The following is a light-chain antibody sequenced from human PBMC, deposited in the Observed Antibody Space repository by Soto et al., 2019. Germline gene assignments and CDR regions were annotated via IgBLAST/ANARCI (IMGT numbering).Light chain of an antibody. CDR1: QSIDRW. CDR3: QQYNTYSPERT. J-gene: IGKJ1*01. CDR2: DAT. V-gene: IGKV1-5*01. Sequence: DIQMTQSPSTLSASVGDRVTITCRASQSIDRWLAWYQQKPGKAPKVLIWDATTLHRGVPSRFSGSRSGTEFTLTISSLQPDDFATYYCQQYNTYSPERTFGQGTKVDIK.